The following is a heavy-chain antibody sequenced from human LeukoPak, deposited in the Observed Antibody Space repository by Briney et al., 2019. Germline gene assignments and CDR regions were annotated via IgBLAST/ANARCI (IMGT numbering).Heavy chain of an antibody. CDR3: TREIRYFDWFQADY. Sequence: AGRSLRLSCTASGFTFGDHSVSWFRQAPGKGLEWVGFIRSKAYRGTAEYAASVKGRFTISRDDSKSVAYLQMDSLKTEDTAVYYCTREIRYFDWFQADYWGQGTLVTVSS. D-gene: IGHD3-9*01. CDR2: IRSKAYRGTA. J-gene: IGHJ4*02. CDR1: GFTFGDHS. V-gene: IGHV3-49*03.